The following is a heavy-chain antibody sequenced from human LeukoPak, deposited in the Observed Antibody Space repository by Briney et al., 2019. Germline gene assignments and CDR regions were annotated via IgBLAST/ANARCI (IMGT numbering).Heavy chain of an antibody. Sequence: ASVKVSCKASGYTFTSYYIHWMRQAPGQGLEWMGKINPSGGSTSYTQKFQGRVTMTRDTSTSTAYMELSSLRSDDTAVYYCARTIVDGGTNYWGQGTLVTVSS. J-gene: IGHJ4*02. CDR2: INPSGGST. CDR3: ARTIVDGGTNY. D-gene: IGHD2-15*01. CDR1: GYTFTSYY. V-gene: IGHV1-46*01.